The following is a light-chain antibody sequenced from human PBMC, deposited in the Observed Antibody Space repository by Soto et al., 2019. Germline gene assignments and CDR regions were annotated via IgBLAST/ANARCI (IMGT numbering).Light chain of an antibody. CDR3: QQLNTFPPFFT. V-gene: IGKV1-9*01. J-gene: IGKJ3*01. CDR1: QGIRSH. Sequence: DIQLTQSPSFLSASVGDRVTITCRASQGIRSHLAWYQQRQGKAPELLIYGASTLRPGGASRFSGSGSGTEFPLTISSLQPEDCATYFCQQLNTFPPFFTFGPGTKVDIK. CDR2: GAS.